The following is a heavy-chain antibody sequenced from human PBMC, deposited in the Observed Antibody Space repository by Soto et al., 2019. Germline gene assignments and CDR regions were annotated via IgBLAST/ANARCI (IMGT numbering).Heavy chain of an antibody. V-gene: IGHV4-34*01. J-gene: IGHJ6*02. CDR2: INHSGST. CDR3: AKLQSNYYYGMDV. Sequence: SETLSLTCAVYGGSFSGYYLSWIRQPPGKGLEWIGEINHSGSTNYNPSLKSRVTISVDTSKNQFSLKLSSVTAADTAVYYCAKLQSNYYYGMDVWGQGTTVTVYS. CDR1: GGSFSGYY. D-gene: IGHD4-4*01.